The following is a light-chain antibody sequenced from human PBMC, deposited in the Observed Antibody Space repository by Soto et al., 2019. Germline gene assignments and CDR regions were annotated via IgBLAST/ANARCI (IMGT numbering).Light chain of an antibody. Sequence: QSVLTQPASVSGSPGQSITISCAGTSSDIGGSNYVSWYQQHPGKAPKLMIYGVSNRPSGVSNRFSGSKSGSTASLTISGLQAEDEADYFCYSSRSSSSTLYVFGTGTKLTVL. J-gene: IGLJ1*01. CDR2: GVS. CDR3: YSSRSSSSTLYV. CDR1: SSDIGGSNY. V-gene: IGLV2-14*03.